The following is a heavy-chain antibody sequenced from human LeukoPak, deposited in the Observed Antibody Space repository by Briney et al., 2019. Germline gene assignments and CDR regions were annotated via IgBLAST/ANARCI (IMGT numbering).Heavy chain of an antibody. CDR1: GGSISSGSYY. V-gene: IGHV4-61*02. D-gene: IGHD3-9*01. CDR2: IYTRGST. CDR3: ASGLRYFDLYY. J-gene: IGHJ4*02. Sequence: PSETLSLTCTVSGGSISSGSYYWSWIRQPAGKGLEWIGRIYTRGSTNYNPSLKSRVTISVDTSKNQFALKLSSVTAADTAVYYCASGLRYFDLYYWGQGTLVTVSS.